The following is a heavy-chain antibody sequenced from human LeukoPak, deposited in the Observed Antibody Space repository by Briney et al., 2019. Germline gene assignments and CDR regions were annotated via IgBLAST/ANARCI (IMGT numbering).Heavy chain of an antibody. V-gene: IGHV3-74*01. Sequence: GGSLRLSCAASGFTFRSYWMHWVRQAPGKGLVWVSRINSDGSTTGYADSVKGRFTISRDNAENTLYLQMNSLRAEDTAVYYCARDRGYSGYVHWGQGTQVTVSS. CDR3: ARDRGYSGYVH. CDR1: GFTFRSYW. D-gene: IGHD5-12*01. J-gene: IGHJ4*02. CDR2: INSDGSTT.